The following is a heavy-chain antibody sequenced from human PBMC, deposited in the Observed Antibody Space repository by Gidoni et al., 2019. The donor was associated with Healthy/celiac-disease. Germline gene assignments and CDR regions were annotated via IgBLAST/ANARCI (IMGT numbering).Heavy chain of an antibody. CDR1: GFPFSSYG. CDR2: IWYDGSNK. D-gene: IGHD5-18*01. J-gene: IGHJ6*02. Sequence: QVQLVESGGGVVQPGRSLRLSCAASGFPFSSYGMHWVRQAPGKGLEWVAVIWYDGSNKYYADSVKGRFTISRDNSKNTLYLQMNSLRAEDTAVYYCARGYVDTATLGHYGMDVWGQGTTVTVSS. V-gene: IGHV3-33*01. CDR3: ARGYVDTATLGHYGMDV.